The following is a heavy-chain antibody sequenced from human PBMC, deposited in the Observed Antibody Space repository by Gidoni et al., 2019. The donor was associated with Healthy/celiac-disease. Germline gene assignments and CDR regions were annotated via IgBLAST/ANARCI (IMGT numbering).Heavy chain of an antibody. CDR1: GGTFSSYA. D-gene: IGHD3-10*01. CDR2: IIPILGIA. CDR3: ARMVRGVIMED. J-gene: IGHJ4*02. V-gene: IGHV1-69*04. Sequence: QFQLVQSGAEVKKPGSSVKVSCKASGGTFSSYAISWVRQAPGQGLEWMGRIIPILGIANYAQKFQGRVTITADKSTSTAYMELSSLRSEDTAVYYCARMVRGVIMEDWGQGTLVTVSS.